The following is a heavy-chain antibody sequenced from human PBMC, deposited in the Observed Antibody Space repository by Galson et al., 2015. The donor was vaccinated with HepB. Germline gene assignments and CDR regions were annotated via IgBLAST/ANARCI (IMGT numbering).Heavy chain of an antibody. CDR3: ARGRGYGGNSRYFDY. CDR1: GFTFSSYA. CDR2: ISGSGGST. D-gene: IGHD4-23*01. V-gene: IGHV3-23*01. J-gene: IGHJ4*02. Sequence: SLRLSCAASGFTFSSYAMSWVRQAPGKGLEWVSAISGSGGSTYYADSVKGRFTISRDNAKNSLYLQMNSLRAEDTAVYYCARGRGYGGNSRYFDYWGQGILVTVSS.